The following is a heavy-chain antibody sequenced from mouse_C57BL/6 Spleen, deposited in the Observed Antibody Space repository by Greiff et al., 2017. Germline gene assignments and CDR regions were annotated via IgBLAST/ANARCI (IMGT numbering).Heavy chain of an antibody. Sequence: VQLQQSGAELMKPGASVKLSCKATGYTFTGYWIEWVKQRPGHGLEWIGEILPGSGSTNYNEKFKGKATITADTSSITASMQLSSLTAEDSAIYYCARFIYYCSPAWFAYWGQGTLVTVSA. V-gene: IGHV1-9*01. CDR3: ARFIYYCSPAWFAY. J-gene: IGHJ3*01. CDR1: GYTFTGYW. CDR2: ILPGSGST. D-gene: IGHD2-1*01.